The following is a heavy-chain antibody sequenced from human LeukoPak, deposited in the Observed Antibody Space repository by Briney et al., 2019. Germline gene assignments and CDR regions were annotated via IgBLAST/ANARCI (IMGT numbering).Heavy chain of an antibody. CDR2: INAGNGNT. Sequence: ASVKVSCKASGYTFTSYAMHWVRQAPGQRLEWMGWINAGNGNTKYSQKFQGRVTITRDTSASTAYMELSSLRSEDTAVYYCVKDQGRYDILTGYFDYWGQGTLVTVSS. D-gene: IGHD3-9*01. V-gene: IGHV1-3*01. CDR3: VKDQGRYDILTGYFDY. CDR1: GYTFTSYA. J-gene: IGHJ4*02.